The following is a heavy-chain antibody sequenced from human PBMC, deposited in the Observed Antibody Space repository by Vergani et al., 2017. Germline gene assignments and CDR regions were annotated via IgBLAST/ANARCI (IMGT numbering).Heavy chain of an antibody. Sequence: EVQLVASGGGLVKPGGSLRLSCEGSGFTFKSGWMNWVRQTPGRGLEWVGRIRSEIDGGTTDYAAPVKGRFTVSRDDSRNTLYLQMNSLRAEDTAVYYCARGASGDYVSSFDYWGQGTLVTVSS. CDR1: GFTFKSGW. CDR3: ARGASGDYVSSFDY. D-gene: IGHD4-17*01. V-gene: IGHV3-15*01. CDR2: IRSEIDGGTT. J-gene: IGHJ4*02.